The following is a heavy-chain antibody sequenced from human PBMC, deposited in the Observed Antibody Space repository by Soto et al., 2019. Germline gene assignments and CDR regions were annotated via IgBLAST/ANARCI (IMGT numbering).Heavy chain of an antibody. CDR2: IYYSGST. D-gene: IGHD3-22*01. Sequence: PSETLSLTCTVSGGSISSYYWSWIRQPPGKGLEWIGYIYYSGSTNYNPSLKSRVTISVDTSKNQFSLKLSSVTAADTAVYYCARSGVYDSSGYYSNWFDPWGQGTLVTVSS. V-gene: IGHV4-59*01. CDR3: ARSGVYDSSGYYSNWFDP. CDR1: GGSISSYY. J-gene: IGHJ5*02.